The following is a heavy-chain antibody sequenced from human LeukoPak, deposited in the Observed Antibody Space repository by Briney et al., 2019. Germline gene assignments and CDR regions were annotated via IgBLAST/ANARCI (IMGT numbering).Heavy chain of an antibody. CDR3: ARGPYDSSGSYPYFDY. CDR1: GVSISSYY. V-gene: IGHV4-4*07. J-gene: IGHJ4*02. CDR2: IYTSGST. Sequence: PSETLSLTCTVSGVSISSYYWSWIRQPAGKGLEWIGRIYTSGSTNYNPSLKSRVTMSVDTSKNQFSLKLSSVTAADTAVYYCARGPYDSSGSYPYFDYWGQGTLVTVSS. D-gene: IGHD3-22*01.